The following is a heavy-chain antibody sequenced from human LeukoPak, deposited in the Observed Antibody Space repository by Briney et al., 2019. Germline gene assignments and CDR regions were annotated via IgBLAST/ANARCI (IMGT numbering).Heavy chain of an antibody. V-gene: IGHV3-48*01. CDR3: ARDLLASRSAFDI. CDR1: GFTFSSYS. Sequence: GGSLRLSCAASGFTFSSYSMNWVRQAPGKGLEWVSSISSSSSTTYYADSVKGRFAISRDNAKNSLYLQMNSLRVEDTAVYYCARDLLASRSAFDIWGQGTMVTVSS. CDR2: ISSSSSTT. J-gene: IGHJ3*02.